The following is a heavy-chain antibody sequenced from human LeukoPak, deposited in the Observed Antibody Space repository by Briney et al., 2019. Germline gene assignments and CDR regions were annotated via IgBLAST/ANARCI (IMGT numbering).Heavy chain of an antibody. CDR3: ARASRITIFGVVNGFDY. V-gene: IGHV3-48*01. J-gene: IGHJ4*02. CDR1: GFTFSSYS. D-gene: IGHD3-3*01. CDR2: ISSSSSTI. Sequence: PGRSLRLSCAASGFTFSSYSMNWVRQAPGKGLEWVSYISSSSSTIYYADSVKGRFTISRDNAKNSLYLQMNSLRAEDTAVYYCARASRITIFGVVNGFDYWGQGTLVTVSS.